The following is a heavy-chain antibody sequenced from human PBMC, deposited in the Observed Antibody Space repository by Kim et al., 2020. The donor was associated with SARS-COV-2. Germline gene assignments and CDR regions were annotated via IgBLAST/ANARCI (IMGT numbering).Heavy chain of an antibody. CDR1: GYTFDTFS. Sequence: ASVKVSCKASGYTFDTFSLYWVRQAPGQRFEWMGWINGGNGNTRYSQTFQGRVTFTRDRAATTAYMELSSLTSKDTAVYYCAREGSGSYNWFDPWGQGTLVTVSS. V-gene: IGHV1-3*01. J-gene: IGHJ5*02. D-gene: IGHD3-10*01. CDR2: INGGNGNT. CDR3: AREGSGSYNWFDP.